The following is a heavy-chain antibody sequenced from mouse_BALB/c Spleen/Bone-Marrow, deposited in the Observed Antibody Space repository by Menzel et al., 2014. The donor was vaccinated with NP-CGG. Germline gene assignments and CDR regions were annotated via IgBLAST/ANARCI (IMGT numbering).Heavy chain of an antibody. CDR3: ARDGNFAMDY. Sequence: EVKVVESGGGLVKPGGSLKLSCAVSGFTFSDYYMYWVRRNPEKRLEWVATINDGGSYTYYPDSVKGRFTISRDNAKNNLYLQMGSLKSEDTAMYYCARDGNFAMDYWGQGTSVTVSS. CDR1: GFTFSDYY. J-gene: IGHJ4*01. D-gene: IGHD2-1*01. CDR2: INDGGSYT. V-gene: IGHV5-4*02.